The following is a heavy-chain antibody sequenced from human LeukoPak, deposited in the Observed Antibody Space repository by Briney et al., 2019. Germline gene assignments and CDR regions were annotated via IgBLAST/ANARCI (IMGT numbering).Heavy chain of an antibody. CDR2: ISYDRSNK. Sequence: GGSLRRSCAASGFTFSSYAMHWVREAPGKGLEWVAVISYDRSNKYYADSVKGRFTISRDNSKNTLYLQMNSLRAEDTAVYYCARDGPGYSSSSYYYYYYMDVWGKGTTVTVSS. J-gene: IGHJ6*03. D-gene: IGHD6-6*01. CDR3: ARDGPGYSSSSYYYYYYMDV. V-gene: IGHV3-30*01. CDR1: GFTFSSYA.